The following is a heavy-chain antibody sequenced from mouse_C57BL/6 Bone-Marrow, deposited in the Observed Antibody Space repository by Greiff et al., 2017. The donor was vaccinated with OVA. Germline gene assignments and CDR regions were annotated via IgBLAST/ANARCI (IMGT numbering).Heavy chain of an antibody. Sequence: QVHVKQPGTELVKPGASVKLSCKASGYTFTSYWMHWVKQRPGQGLEWIGNINPSNGGTNYNEKFKSKATLTVDKSSSTTYMQLSSLTSEDSAVYDCARKADYGNYFDYWGQGTTLTVSS. D-gene: IGHD2-1*01. V-gene: IGHV1-53*01. J-gene: IGHJ2*01. CDR3: ARKADYGNYFDY. CDR2: INPSNGGT. CDR1: GYTFTSYW.